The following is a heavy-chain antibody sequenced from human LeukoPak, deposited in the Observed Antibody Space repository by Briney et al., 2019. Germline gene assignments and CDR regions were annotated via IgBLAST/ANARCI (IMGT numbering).Heavy chain of an antibody. CDR1: GGSITSYY. Sequence: SETLSLTCTVSGGSITSYYWSWIRQPAGKGLEWIGRIYSSGATTYNPSLKSRVTMSVDTSKNQFSLKLSSVTAADTVVYYCARASAYYYAMDVWGQGTTVTVSS. CDR2: IYSSGAT. V-gene: IGHV4-4*07. CDR3: ARASAYYYAMDV. J-gene: IGHJ6*02.